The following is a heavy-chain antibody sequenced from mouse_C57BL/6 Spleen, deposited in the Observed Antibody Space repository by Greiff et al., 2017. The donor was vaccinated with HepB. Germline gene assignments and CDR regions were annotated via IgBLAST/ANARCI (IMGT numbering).Heavy chain of an antibody. Sequence: QVQLQQSGAELVKPGASVKISCKASGYAFSSYWMNWVKQRPGKGLEWIGQLYPGDGDTNYNGKFKGKATLTADKSSSTAYMQLSILTSEDSAVYFCARRHDYEGGYAMDYWGQGTSVTVSS. CDR2: LYPGDGDT. CDR1: GYAFSSYW. V-gene: IGHV1-80*01. CDR3: ARRHDYEGGYAMDY. J-gene: IGHJ4*01. D-gene: IGHD2-4*01.